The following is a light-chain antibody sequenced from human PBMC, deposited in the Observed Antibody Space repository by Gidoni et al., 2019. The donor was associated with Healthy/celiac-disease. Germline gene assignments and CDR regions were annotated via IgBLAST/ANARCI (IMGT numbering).Light chain of an antibody. CDR3: QEYNSAPFT. CDR1: QGISNY. J-gene: IGKJ3*01. V-gene: IGKV1-27*01. CDR2: AAS. Sequence: DIQMTQSPSSLSASVGDRVTITCRASQGISNYLAWYQQKPGKVPKLLIYAASTLQSGVPSRFSGSGSGKDFTLTISSLQPEDVATYYCQEYNSAPFTFXPXTKVDIK.